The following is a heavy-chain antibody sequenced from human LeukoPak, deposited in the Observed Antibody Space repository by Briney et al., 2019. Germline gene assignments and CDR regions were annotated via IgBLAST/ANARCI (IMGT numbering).Heavy chain of an antibody. Sequence: ASVKVSCKASGYTFTSYCLHWVRQAPGQGLEWMGLINPSGTTTYAQNFRGRVTMTRDTSASTAYMELSSLRSDDTAVYYCAKCSETGTTRWFDPWGQGTLVTVSP. CDR3: AKCSETGTTRWFDP. CDR1: GYTFTSYC. V-gene: IGHV1-46*01. CDR2: INPSGTT. D-gene: IGHD1-7*01. J-gene: IGHJ5*02.